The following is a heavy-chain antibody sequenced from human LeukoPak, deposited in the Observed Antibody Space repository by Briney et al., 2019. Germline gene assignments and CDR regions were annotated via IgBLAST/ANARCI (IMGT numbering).Heavy chain of an antibody. CDR3: AKGANECYDSSGYCAFDI. CDR2: ISGSGGST. D-gene: IGHD3-22*01. Sequence: GGSLRLSCAASGFTFSSYAVRWVRQAPGRVVEWVSAISGSGGSTYYADSVKGRFTICRDNSKNTLYLQMNSLRAEDTAVYYCAKGANECYDSSGYCAFDIWGQGTMVTVSS. CDR1: GFTFSSYA. V-gene: IGHV3-23*01. J-gene: IGHJ3*02.